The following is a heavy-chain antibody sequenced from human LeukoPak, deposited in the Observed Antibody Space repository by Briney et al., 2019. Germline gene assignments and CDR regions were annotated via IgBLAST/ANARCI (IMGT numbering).Heavy chain of an antibody. D-gene: IGHD6-13*01. CDR3: ARMGSSWGWYNWFDP. Sequence: AASVKVSCKASGYTFTNYAMHWVRQAPGQRLEWMGWINAGNGNTKYSRKFQGRVTITRDTSASTAYMELSSLRSEDTAVYYCARMGSSWGWYNWFDPWGQGTLVTVSS. J-gene: IGHJ5*02. CDR2: INAGNGNT. CDR1: GYTFTNYA. V-gene: IGHV1-3*01.